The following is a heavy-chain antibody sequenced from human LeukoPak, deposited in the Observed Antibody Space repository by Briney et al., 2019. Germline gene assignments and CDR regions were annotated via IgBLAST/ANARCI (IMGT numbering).Heavy chain of an antibody. CDR2: MNPNSGNT. Sequence: ASVKVSCKASGYTFISYAMNWVRQAPGQGLEWMGWMNPNSGNTGYAQKFQGRVTITRNTSISTAYMELSSLRSEDTAVYYCARGYDTNAFDIWGQGTMVTVSS. J-gene: IGHJ3*02. CDR1: GYTFISYA. CDR3: ARGYDTNAFDI. D-gene: IGHD3-22*01. V-gene: IGHV1-8*03.